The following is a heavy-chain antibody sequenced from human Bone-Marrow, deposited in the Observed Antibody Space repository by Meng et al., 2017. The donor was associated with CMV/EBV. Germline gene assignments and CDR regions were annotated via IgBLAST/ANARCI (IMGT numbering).Heavy chain of an antibody. J-gene: IGHJ3*02. CDR2: INPNSGCT. D-gene: IGHD3-3*01. Sequence: ASVKVSCKASGYTFTGYYMHWVRQAPGQGLEWMGWINPNSGCTNYAQKFQGRVTMTRDTSISTAYMELSRLRSDDTAVYNCARGLQPPISGDIWGQGTMVTVSS. CDR1: GYTFTGYY. CDR3: ARGLQPPISGDI. V-gene: IGHV1-2*02.